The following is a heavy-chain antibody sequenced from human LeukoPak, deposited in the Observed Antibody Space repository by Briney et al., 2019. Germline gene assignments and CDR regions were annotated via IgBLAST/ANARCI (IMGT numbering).Heavy chain of an antibody. CDR1: GFTFSSYG. J-gene: IGHJ3*02. CDR3: ANWPHDAFDI. V-gene: IGHV3-30*18. Sequence: GGSPRLSCAASGFTFSSYGMHWVRQAPGKGLEWVAVISYDGSNKYYADSVKGRFTISRDNSKNTLYLQMNSLRVEDTAVYYCANWPHDAFDIWGQGTMVTVSS. CDR2: ISYDGSNK.